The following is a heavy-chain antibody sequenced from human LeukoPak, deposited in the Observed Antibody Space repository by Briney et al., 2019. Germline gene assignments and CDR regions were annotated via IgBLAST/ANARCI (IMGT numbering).Heavy chain of an antibody. CDR2: IYHSGST. J-gene: IGHJ3*02. CDR3: ARDASYGGYSDAFDI. CDR1: GYSISSGYY. Sequence: SETLSLTCTVSGYSISSGYYWGWIRQPPGKGLEWIGSIYHSGSTYYNPSLKSRVTISVDTSKNQFSLKLSSVTAADTAVYYCARDASYGGYSDAFDIWGQGTMVTVSS. D-gene: IGHD4-23*01. V-gene: IGHV4-38-2*02.